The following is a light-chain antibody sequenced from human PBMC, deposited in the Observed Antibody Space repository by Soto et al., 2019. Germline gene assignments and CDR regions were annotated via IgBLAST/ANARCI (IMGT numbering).Light chain of an antibody. CDR3: QQYYSYSRI. CDR2: TAS. CDR1: QGISSY. V-gene: IGKV1-8*01. J-gene: IGKJ4*01. Sequence: AIRMTQSPSSLSASTGDRVTITCRASQGISSYLTWYQQKPGKAPNLLIYTASTLQSGVPSRFSGSGSGTDFTLTISCLQSEDFATYYCQQYYSYSRIFGGGTKLEIK.